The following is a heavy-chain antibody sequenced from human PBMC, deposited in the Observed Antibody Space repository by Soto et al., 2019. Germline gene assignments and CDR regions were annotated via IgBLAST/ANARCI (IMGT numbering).Heavy chain of an antibody. D-gene: IGHD2-21*02. J-gene: IGHJ4*02. Sequence: ASVKVSCKASGYTFTSYGISWVRQAPGQGLEWMGWISAYNGNTNYAQKLQGRVTMTTDTSTSTAYMELRSLRSDDTAVYYCARDRGLVEVTDIFEYWGKGNKVTVSS. CDR1: GYTFTSYG. V-gene: IGHV1-18*01. CDR3: ARDRGLVEVTDIFEY. CDR2: ISAYNGNT.